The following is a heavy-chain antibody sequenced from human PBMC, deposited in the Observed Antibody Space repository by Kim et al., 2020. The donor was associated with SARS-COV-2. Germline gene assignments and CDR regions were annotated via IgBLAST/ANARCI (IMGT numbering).Heavy chain of an antibody. CDR2: ISYDGSNK. CDR1: GFTFSSYG. Sequence: GGSLRLSCAASGFTFSSYGMHWFRQAPGKGLEWVAVISYDGSNKYYADSVKGRSTISRDNSKNTLYLQMNSLRAEDTAVYYCAKAGYSYGHDYWGQGTLVTVSS. J-gene: IGHJ4*02. V-gene: IGHV3-30*18. D-gene: IGHD5-18*01. CDR3: AKAGYSYGHDY.